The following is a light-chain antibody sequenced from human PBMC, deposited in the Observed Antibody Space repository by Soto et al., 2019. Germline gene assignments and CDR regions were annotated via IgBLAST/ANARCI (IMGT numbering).Light chain of an antibody. Sequence: IYLTQSPGTLSLSPGERATLSCRASDSITSGYLAWYQQKPGLSPRALIYGVSNRVTGIPDRFIGSGSETDFTLTISSLEPEDFAVYFSHQYHSPFTCGGGTKVE. CDR1: DSITSGY. V-gene: IGKV3-20*01. CDR3: HQYHSPFT. CDR2: GVS. J-gene: IGKJ4*01.